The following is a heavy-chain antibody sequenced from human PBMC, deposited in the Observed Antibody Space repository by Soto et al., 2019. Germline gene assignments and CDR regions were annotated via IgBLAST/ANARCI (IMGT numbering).Heavy chain of an antibody. J-gene: IGHJ6*02. V-gene: IGHV1-69*13. CDR2: IIPIFGTA. CDR3: ARGRPAIAALYYYGMDV. D-gene: IGHD6-6*01. Sequence: SVKVSFKASGGTFISYAISWVRQSPGQGPEWMGGIIPIFGTANYAQKFQGRVTITADESTSTAYMELSSLRSEDTAVYYCARGRPAIAALYYYGMDVWGQGTTVTVSS. CDR1: GGTFISYA.